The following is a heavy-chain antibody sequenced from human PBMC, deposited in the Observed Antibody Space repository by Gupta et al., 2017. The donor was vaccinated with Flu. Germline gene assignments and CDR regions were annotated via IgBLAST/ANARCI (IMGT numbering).Heavy chain of an antibody. Sequence: QVQLQQWGAGLFKPSETLSLTCAVYGGSFSGYYWSWIRQPPGKGLEWIGVINNRGSTNDHPSLKSRVTRSVDTYKNKFCMKMRSGTDADTAVYDWERGGNWFDPWGQGNLFTVSS. CDR3: ERGGNWFDP. CDR1: GGSFSGYY. V-gene: IGHV4-34*01. J-gene: IGHJ5*02. CDR2: INNRGST.